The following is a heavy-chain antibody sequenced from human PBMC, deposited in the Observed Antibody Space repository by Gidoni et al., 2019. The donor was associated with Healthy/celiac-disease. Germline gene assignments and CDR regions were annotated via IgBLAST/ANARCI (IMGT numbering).Heavy chain of an antibody. CDR1: GGSFRGYY. Sequence: QVQLQQWGAGLLKPSETLSLTCAVYGGSFRGYYWSWIRQPPGKGLEWIGEINHSGSTNYNPSLKSRVTISVDTSKNQFSLKLSSVTAADTAVYYCARGGYTQMGYYYYYYGMDVWGQGTTVTVSS. CDR2: INHSGST. CDR3: ARGGYTQMGYYYYYYGMDV. D-gene: IGHD6-13*01. V-gene: IGHV4-34*01. J-gene: IGHJ6*02.